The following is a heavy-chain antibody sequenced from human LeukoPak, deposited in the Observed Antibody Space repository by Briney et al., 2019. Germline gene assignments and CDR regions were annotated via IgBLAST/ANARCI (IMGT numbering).Heavy chain of an antibody. J-gene: IGHJ4*02. CDR3: ARGATGYSSGWLIDY. V-gene: IGHV3-21*01. Sequence: GGSLRLSCAASGFTFSSYSMNWVRQAPGKGLEWVSSISSSSSYIYYADSVKGRFTISRDNAKNSLYLQMNSLRAEDTAVYYCARGATGYSSGWLIDYWGQGTLVTVSS. CDR2: ISSSSSYI. D-gene: IGHD6-19*01. CDR1: GFTFSSYS.